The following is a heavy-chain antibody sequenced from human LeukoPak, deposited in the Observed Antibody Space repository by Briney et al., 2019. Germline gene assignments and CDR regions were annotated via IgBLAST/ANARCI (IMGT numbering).Heavy chain of an antibody. CDR2: IWNDGNNK. J-gene: IGHJ4*02. D-gene: IGHD2-15*01. V-gene: IGHV3-33*06. Sequence: PGGSLRLSCTASGFTFTTHGMHWVRQAPGKGLEWVALIWNDGNNKFYGDSVKGRFTISRDNSKNTLYLQMNSLRAEDTAVYYCAKDQGGHCSGYRCFSFDYWGQGTLVTVSS. CDR1: GFTFTTHG. CDR3: AKDQGGHCSGYRCFSFDY.